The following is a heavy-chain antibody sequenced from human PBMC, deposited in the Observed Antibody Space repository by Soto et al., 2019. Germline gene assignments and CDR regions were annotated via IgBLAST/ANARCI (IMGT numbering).Heavy chain of an antibody. CDR1: GGSISSRLYY. CDR3: ARDLSGTGLDI. D-gene: IGHD1-26*01. CDR2: VYSTWGT. Sequence: SETLSLTCTVFGGSISSRLYYWYWIRQPPGKGLEWIGRVYSTWGTAYNPALEGRITISLDRSNNHVSLEMNSVTAADTAVYFCARDLSGTGLDIWGRGTRVTVSS. V-gene: IGHV4-39*07. J-gene: IGHJ6*02.